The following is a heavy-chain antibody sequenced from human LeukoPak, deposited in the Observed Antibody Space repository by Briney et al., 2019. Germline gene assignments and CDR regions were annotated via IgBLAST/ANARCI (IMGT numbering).Heavy chain of an antibody. CDR2: INSDGSST. J-gene: IGHJ3*02. CDR3: ARDPTSSWETAFDI. Sequence: SCKASGYTFSSYWMHWVRQAPGKGLVWVSRINSDGSSTSYADSVKGRFTISRDNAKNSLYLQMNSLRAEDTAVYYCARDPTSSWETAFDIWGQGTMVTVSS. D-gene: IGHD1-26*01. V-gene: IGHV3-74*01. CDR1: GYTFSSYW.